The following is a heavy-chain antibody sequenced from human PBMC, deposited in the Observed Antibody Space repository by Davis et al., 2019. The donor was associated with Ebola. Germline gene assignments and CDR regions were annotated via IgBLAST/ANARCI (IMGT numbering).Heavy chain of an antibody. Sequence: GGSLRLSCAASGFTFSSYAMSWVRQAPGKGLEWVSGLSGSGGSAYYADSVKGRFTISRDNSKNTLYLQMNSLRAEDTAVYYCAKQRGVGAIDYDYWGRGTVVTVSS. D-gene: IGHD1-26*01. J-gene: IGHJ4*02. CDR2: LSGSGGSA. CDR1: GFTFSSYA. CDR3: AKQRGVGAIDYDY. V-gene: IGHV3-23*01.